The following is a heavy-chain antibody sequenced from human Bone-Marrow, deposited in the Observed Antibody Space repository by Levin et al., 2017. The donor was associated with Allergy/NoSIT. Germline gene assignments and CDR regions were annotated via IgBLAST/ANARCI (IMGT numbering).Heavy chain of an antibody. CDR2: IDYREST. J-gene: IGHJ3*01. Sequence: TSETLSLTCSVFGSSVSSGNFFWTWVRQAPGKGLEWIGFIDYRESTNYNPSLESRVTISLDTPKNQFSLKMSSVTAADTAVYYCVRDLAYNYYGYDAFDVWGQGTMVTVPS. CDR1: GSSVSSGNFF. V-gene: IGHV4-61*01. D-gene: IGHD3-16*01. CDR3: VRDLAYNYYGYDAFDV.